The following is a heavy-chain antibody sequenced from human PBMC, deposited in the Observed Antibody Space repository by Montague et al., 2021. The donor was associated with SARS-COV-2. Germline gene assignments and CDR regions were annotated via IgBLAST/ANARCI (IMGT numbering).Heavy chain of an antibody. CDR1: GFTFSSCA. J-gene: IGHJ4*02. D-gene: IGHD3-22*01. Sequence: SLRLSCEASGFTFSSCAMHWVRQAPGKGLEWVAVISYDGSNKYYADSXKGRFTISRGNSKNTLYLQMNSLRAEDTAVYYCARDGSWYYDSSGYYYRPHLGGGASYFDYWGQGTLVTVSS. V-gene: IGHV3-30-3*01. CDR2: ISYDGSNK. CDR3: ARDGSWYYDSSGYYYRPHLGGGASYFDY.